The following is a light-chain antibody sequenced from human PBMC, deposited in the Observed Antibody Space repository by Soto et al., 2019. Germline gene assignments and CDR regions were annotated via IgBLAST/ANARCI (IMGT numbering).Light chain of an antibody. V-gene: IGKV3-11*01. CDR1: QSISSY. Sequence: ESVLTQSPATLSLSPGERATLSCRASQSISSYLAWYQQKPDQAPRLLIYDASNRATGIPARFSGSGSGTYFTLTISSLEPEDFAVYYCQQRSTWPFTFGPGTKVDIK. CDR3: QQRSTWPFT. CDR2: DAS. J-gene: IGKJ3*01.